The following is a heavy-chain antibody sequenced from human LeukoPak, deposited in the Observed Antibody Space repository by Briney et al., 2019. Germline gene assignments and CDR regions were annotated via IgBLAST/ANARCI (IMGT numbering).Heavy chain of an antibody. Sequence: GESLRLSCAASGITISSNYMNWVRQAPGKGLEWVSIIYSDSSRYYSGSVKGRFSISRDNSKNTLFLQMSGLRAEDTAVYYCASGSSPDNHAFDIWGQGTMVTVSS. CDR2: IYSDSSR. CDR1: GITISSNY. D-gene: IGHD6-13*01. J-gene: IGHJ3*02. CDR3: ASGSSPDNHAFDI. V-gene: IGHV3-66*01.